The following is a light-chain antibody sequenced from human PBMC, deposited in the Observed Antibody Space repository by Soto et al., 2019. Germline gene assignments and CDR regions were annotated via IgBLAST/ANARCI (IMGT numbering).Light chain of an antibody. J-gene: IGKJ1*01. V-gene: IGKV4-1*01. CDR2: WAS. CDR3: QQYYSTLQT. Sequence: DIVMTQSPDSLAVSLGERATINCKSSQSLFFSSNNNDYLAWYQQKPGQPPELLIYWASTRESGVPDRFSGSGSGTDFTLTISSLQAEDVAVYFCQQYYSTLQTFGQGTKVEIK. CDR1: QSLFFSSNNNDY.